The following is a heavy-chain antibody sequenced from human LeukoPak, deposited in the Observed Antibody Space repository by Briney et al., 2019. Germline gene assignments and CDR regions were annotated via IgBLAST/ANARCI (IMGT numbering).Heavy chain of an antibody. CDR1: GFTFSTYG. V-gene: IGHV3-23*01. D-gene: IGHD3-22*01. J-gene: IGHJ4*02. CDR2: ISASGGST. CDR3: AEGGPGVVVSYFAY. Sequence: GASLRLSCAASGFTFSTYGMTWVRQAPGKGLECVSGISASGGSTYYADSVKGRFTISRDNSKNTLYLQMNSLRAEDTAVYYCAEGGPGVVVSYFAYWGQGTLVTVSS.